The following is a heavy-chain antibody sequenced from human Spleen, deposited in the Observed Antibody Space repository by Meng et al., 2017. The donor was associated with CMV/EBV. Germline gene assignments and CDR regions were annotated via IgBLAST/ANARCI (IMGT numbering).Heavy chain of an antibody. CDR1: TFSSSS. Sequence: TFSSSSLLWVRQAPGPGLAWMGGITPAFETADYAQKFRDRVTISTDDSATTAYTEMSSLGSEDTAVYFCARGPRITVGGVIIWSLEDWGQGTLVTVSS. J-gene: IGHJ4*02. D-gene: IGHD3-16*02. CDR3: ARGPRITVGGVIIWSLED. V-gene: IGHV1-69*05. CDR2: ITPAFETA.